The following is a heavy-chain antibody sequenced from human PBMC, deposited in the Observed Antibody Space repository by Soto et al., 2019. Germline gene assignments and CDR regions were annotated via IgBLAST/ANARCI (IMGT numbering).Heavy chain of an antibody. D-gene: IGHD6-6*01. V-gene: IGHV3-23*01. CDR3: AKDRTVAARNFDY. CDR2: ISTSIDAT. CDR1: GFAFSNYA. J-gene: IGHJ4*02. Sequence: QRLSCAASGFAFSNYAMHWVRQAPGKGLEWVSSISTSIDATYYADSVKGRFTISRDDSKNTLYLQMNSLRAEDSAVYYCAKDRTVAARNFDYWGQVTQVTVS.